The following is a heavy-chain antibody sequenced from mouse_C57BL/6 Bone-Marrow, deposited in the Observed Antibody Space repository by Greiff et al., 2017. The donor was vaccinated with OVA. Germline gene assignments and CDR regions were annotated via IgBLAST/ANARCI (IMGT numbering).Heavy chain of an antibody. CDR3: ASKWLLYAMDY. V-gene: IGHV1-82*01. D-gene: IGHD2-3*01. Sequence: VMLVESGPELVKPGASVKISCKASGYAFSSSWMNWVKQRPGKGLEWIGRIYPGDGDTNYNGKFKGKATLTVDKSSSTAYMQLSSLTSEDSAVYFCASKWLLYAMDYWGQGTSVTVSS. CDR1: GYAFSSSW. CDR2: IYPGDGDT. J-gene: IGHJ4*01.